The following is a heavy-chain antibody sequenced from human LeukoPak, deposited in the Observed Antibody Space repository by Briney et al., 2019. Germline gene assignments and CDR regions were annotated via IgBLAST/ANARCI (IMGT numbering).Heavy chain of an antibody. J-gene: IGHJ4*02. CDR3: ARAGSGWSFDY. Sequence: AETLSLTCTVPGDSISTYYWTWIRQPPGKGLEWIGYNSSSGNTNYNASLKSRVTISVDMSKNQFSLKLSSVTAADTAVYYCARAGSGWSFDYWGQGTLVTVSS. D-gene: IGHD6-19*01. V-gene: IGHV4-59*01. CDR1: GDSISTYY. CDR2: NSSSGNT.